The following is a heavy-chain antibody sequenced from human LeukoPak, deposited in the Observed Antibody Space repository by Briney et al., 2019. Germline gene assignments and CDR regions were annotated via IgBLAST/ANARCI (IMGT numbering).Heavy chain of an antibody. CDR1: GYTFTGYY. CDR3: ARGEYNYGRDWFDP. J-gene: IGHJ5*02. D-gene: IGHD5-18*01. CDR2: INPDSGGT. V-gene: IGHV1-2*02. Sequence: GASVKVSCKASGYTFTGYYMHWVRQAPGQGLEWMGWINPDSGGTKYAQKFQGRVTMTRDTSISTAYMELSNLGSDDTAVYYCARGEYNYGRDWFDPWGQGTLVTVSS.